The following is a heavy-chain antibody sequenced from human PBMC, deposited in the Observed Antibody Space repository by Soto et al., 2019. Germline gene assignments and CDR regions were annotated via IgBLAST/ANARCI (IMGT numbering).Heavy chain of an antibody. J-gene: IGHJ6*02. V-gene: IGHV3-30-3*01. CDR1: GFTFSSYA. CDR2: ISYDGSNK. Sequence: GGSLRLSCAASGFTFSSYAMHWVRQAPGKGLEWVAVISYDGSNKYYADSVKGRFTISRDNSKNTLYLQMNSLRAEDTAVYYCARDKIAARRSHYYYYGMDVWGQGTTVTVSS. D-gene: IGHD6-6*01. CDR3: ARDKIAARRSHYYYYGMDV.